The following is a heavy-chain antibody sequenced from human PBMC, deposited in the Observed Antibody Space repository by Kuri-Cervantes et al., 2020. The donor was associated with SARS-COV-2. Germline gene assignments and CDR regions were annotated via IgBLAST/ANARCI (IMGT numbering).Heavy chain of an antibody. J-gene: IGHJ6*03. V-gene: IGHV3-21*05. D-gene: IGHD6-6*01. CDR1: GFTFSSYE. CDR3: ARRIRIAARPHYMDV. Sequence: GESLKISCAASGFTFSSYEMNWVRQAPGKGLEWVSYISSSSSYIYYADSVKGRFTISRDNAKNSLYLQMNSLSAEDTAVYYCARRIRIAARPHYMDVWGKGTTVTVSS. CDR2: ISSSSSYI.